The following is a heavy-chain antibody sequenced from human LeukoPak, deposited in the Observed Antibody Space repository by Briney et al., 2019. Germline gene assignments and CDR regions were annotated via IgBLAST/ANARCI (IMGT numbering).Heavy chain of an antibody. D-gene: IGHD3-10*01. CDR1: GFTFSSYG. CDR2: IRYDGSNK. CDR3: AKDGEFYYGSGSLDY. J-gene: IGHJ4*02. Sequence: PGGSLRLSXAASGFTFSSYGMHWVRQAPGKGLEWVAFIRYDGSNKYYADSVKGRLTISRDNSKNTLYLQMNSLRAEDTAVYYCAKDGEFYYGSGSLDYWGQGTLVTVSS. V-gene: IGHV3-30*02.